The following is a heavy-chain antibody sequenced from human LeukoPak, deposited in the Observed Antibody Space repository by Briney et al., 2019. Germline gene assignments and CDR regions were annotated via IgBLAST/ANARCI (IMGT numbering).Heavy chain of an antibody. CDR3: ARGADSGYDSAGVYNYYPMDV. Sequence: GGSLRLSCVASGSIFRTYGMHWVRQAPGKGLEWVAVVWFDGSNKYYTDSAKGRFTISRDNSKSTLYLQMSSLRVEDTAVYYCARGADSGYDSAGVYNYYPMDVWGQGTTLTVS. V-gene: IGHV3-33*01. CDR2: VWFDGSNK. D-gene: IGHD5-12*01. CDR1: GSIFRTYG. J-gene: IGHJ6*02.